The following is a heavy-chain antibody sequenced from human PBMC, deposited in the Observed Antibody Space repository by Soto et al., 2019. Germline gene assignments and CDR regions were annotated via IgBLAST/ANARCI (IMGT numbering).Heavy chain of an antibody. J-gene: IGHJ3*02. CDR3: AKAYSGPFDI. CDR2: ISYDGSKK. V-gene: IGHV3-30*18. CDR1: VFTFSSYD. D-gene: IGHD1-26*01. Sequence: GWSLRLSCSASVFTFSSYDIHWFRQAPGKGLEWVAVISYDGSKKYYADSVKGQFTISRDNSKNTLYLQMNSLRAEDTAVYYCAKAYSGPFDIWGQGTMVTVSS.